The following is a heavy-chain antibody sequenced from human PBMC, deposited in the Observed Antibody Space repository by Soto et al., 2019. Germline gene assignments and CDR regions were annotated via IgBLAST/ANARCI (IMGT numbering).Heavy chain of an antibody. J-gene: IGHJ3*02. V-gene: IGHV3-23*01. CDR1: GFTFRSYA. CDR2: ISGSGGST. D-gene: IGHD2-15*01. CDR3: AKATGVVLNAFDI. Sequence: EEQLLESGGGLVQPGGSLRLSSAASGFTFRSYAMSWVRQAPGKGREWVSAISGSGGSTYYADSVKGRFTISRDNSKNTLYLQMNSLRAEDTAVYYCAKATGVVLNAFDIWGQGTMVTVSS.